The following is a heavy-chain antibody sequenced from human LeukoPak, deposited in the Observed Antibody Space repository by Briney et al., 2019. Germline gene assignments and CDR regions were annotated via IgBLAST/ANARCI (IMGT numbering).Heavy chain of an antibody. Sequence: NPSETLSLTCAVYGGSFSGYYWSWIRQPPGKGLEWIGEINHSGGTNYNPSLKSRVAISVDTSKNQFSLKLSSVTAADTAVYYCAREVVPAAIDYWGQGTLVTVSS. V-gene: IGHV4-34*01. CDR3: AREVVPAAIDY. CDR2: INHSGGT. J-gene: IGHJ4*02. D-gene: IGHD2-2*01. CDR1: GGSFSGYY.